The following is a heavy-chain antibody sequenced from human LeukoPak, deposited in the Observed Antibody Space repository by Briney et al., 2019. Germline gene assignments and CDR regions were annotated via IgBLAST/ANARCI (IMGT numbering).Heavy chain of an antibody. CDR1: GGSISSFY. V-gene: IGHV4-4*07. CDR2: IYTSGST. Sequence: PSETLSLTCTVSGGSISSFYWSWIRQPAGKGLEWIGRIYTSGSTNYNPSLKSRVTMSVDTSKNQFSLKLSSVSAADTAVYYCARDPYYDILTGYLIRGAFDIWGLGTVVTVSS. J-gene: IGHJ3*02. CDR3: ARDPYYDILTGYLIRGAFDI. D-gene: IGHD3-9*01.